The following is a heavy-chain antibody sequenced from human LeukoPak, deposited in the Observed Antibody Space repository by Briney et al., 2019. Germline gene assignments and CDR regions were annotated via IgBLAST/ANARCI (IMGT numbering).Heavy chain of an antibody. D-gene: IGHD2-15*01. CDR3: ARVPYCSGGSCNYYYYYGMDV. CDR1: GGSISSGGYS. CDR2: INHSGST. Sequence: SETLSLTCAVSGGSISSGGYSWSWIRQPPGKGLEWIGEINHSGSTNYNPSLKSRVTISVDTSKNQFSLKLSSVTAADTAVYYCARVPYCSGGSCNYYYYYGMDVWGQGTTVTVSS. J-gene: IGHJ6*02. V-gene: IGHV4-30-2*01.